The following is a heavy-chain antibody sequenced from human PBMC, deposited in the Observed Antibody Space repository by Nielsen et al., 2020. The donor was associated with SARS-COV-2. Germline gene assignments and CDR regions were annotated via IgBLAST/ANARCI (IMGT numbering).Heavy chain of an antibody. Sequence: SETLSLTCAVSGYSISSSNWWGWIRQPPGKGLEWIGYIYYSGSTYYNPSLKSRVTMSVDTSKNQFSLKLSSVTAVDTAVYYCARASRLWFGEYWFDPWGQGTLVTVSS. CDR3: ARASRLWFGEYWFDP. CDR2: IYYSGST. CDR1: GYSISSSNW. V-gene: IGHV4-28*01. D-gene: IGHD3-10*01. J-gene: IGHJ5*02.